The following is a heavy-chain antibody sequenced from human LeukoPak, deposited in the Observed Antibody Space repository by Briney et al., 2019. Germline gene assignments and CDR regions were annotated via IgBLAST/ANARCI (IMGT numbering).Heavy chain of an antibody. D-gene: IGHD4-17*01. V-gene: IGHV6-1*01. CDR1: GDSVSSNSAA. CDR3: ARGRVTTIANYYYYYIDV. J-gene: IGHJ6*03. CDR2: TYYRSKWSD. Sequence: SQTLSLTCALSGDSVSSNSAAWTWIRQSPSRGLEWLGGTYYRSKWSDDYAVSVKSRITINPDTSKNQFSLHLNSVTPEDTAVYYCARGRVTTIANYYYYYIDVWGEGTTVTVSS.